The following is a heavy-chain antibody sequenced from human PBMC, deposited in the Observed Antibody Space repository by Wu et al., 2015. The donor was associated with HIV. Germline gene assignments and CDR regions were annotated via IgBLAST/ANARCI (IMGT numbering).Heavy chain of an antibody. CDR1: GYIFTAYY. D-gene: IGHD3-9*01. CDR3: ARAVAGRFFDWLPQLDY. J-gene: IGHJ4*02. CDR2: INPDNDRT. V-gene: IGHV1-2*02. Sequence: QVHLGAVWGEVKKPGASLKVSCKASGYIFTAYYIHWVRQAPGQGLEWMGWINPDNDRTNFAQKFQVRVTMTRDTSISTAYMTLSRLRSDDTAIYYCARAVAGRFFDWLPQLDYWGQGTLVTVSS.